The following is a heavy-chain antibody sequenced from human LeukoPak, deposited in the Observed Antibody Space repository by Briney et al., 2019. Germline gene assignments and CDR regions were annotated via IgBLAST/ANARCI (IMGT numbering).Heavy chain of an antibody. CDR3: ARASGDIVETATMGSY. Sequence: GGSLRLSCAASLFTPSSYIMNCVRQAPGKGLEWVSSISSSSSSIYYADSVKGRFTISRDNAKNSLYLQMNSLRAEDTAVYYCARASGDIVETATMGSYWGQGTLVTVSS. D-gene: IGHD5-18*01. V-gene: IGHV3-21*01. J-gene: IGHJ4*02. CDR1: LFTPSSYI. CDR2: ISSSSSSI.